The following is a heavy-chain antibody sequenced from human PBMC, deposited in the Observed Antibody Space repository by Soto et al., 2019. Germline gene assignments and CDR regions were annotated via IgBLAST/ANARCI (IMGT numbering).Heavy chain of an antibody. V-gene: IGHV3-30-3*01. D-gene: IGHD2-15*01. CDR2: IAYDGSNK. J-gene: IGHJ6*02. CDR1: GFTFRSYA. CDR3: ARGDREDIAVVVGALPGEYGVDV. Sequence: QVQLVESGGGVVQPGRSLRLSCAASGFTFRSYAMHWVRQAPGKGLECVAVIAYDGSNKFYRDYVKGRFTISRDNYKNTLYLQINSLRYEDTAVYYCARGDREDIAVVVGALPGEYGVDVWGQGTTGTVSS.